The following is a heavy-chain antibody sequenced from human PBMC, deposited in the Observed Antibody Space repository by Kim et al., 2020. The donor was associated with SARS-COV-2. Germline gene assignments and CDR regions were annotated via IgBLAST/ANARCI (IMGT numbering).Heavy chain of an antibody. CDR1: GFTVSSNY. D-gene: IGHD3-10*01. CDR2: IYSGGST. V-gene: IGHV3-66*01. Sequence: GGSLRLSCAASGFTVSSNYMSWVRQAPGKGLEWVSVIYSGGSTYYADSVKGRFTISRDNSKNTLYLQMNSLRAEDTAVYYCARDRGPLAYYYYGMDVWGQGTTVTVSS. J-gene: IGHJ6*02. CDR3: ARDRGPLAYYYYGMDV.